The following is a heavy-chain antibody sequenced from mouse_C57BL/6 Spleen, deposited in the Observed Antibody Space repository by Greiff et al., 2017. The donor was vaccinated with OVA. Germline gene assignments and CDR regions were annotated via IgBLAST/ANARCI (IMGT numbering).Heavy chain of an antibody. CDR3: ARGGGDDGLPLGAMDY. CDR1: GYTFTSYW. V-gene: IGHV1-55*01. D-gene: IGHD2-3*01. Sequence: QVQLQQPGAELVKPGASVKMSCKASGYTFTSYWITWVKQRPGQGLEWIGDIYPGSGSTNYNEKFKSKATLTVDTSSSTAYMQLSRLTSEDSAVYYCARGGGDDGLPLGAMDYWGQGTSVTVSS. J-gene: IGHJ4*01. CDR2: IYPGSGST.